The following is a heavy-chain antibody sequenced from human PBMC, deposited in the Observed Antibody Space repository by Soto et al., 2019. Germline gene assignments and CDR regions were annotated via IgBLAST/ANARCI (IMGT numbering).Heavy chain of an antibody. Sequence: DVQLLESGGDLVQPGGSLRLSCAASGFTFSTYAMSWVRQAPGQGLEWVSGISGSLGSTYYADSVRGRFTISRDNSKNTLYLQMNSLRAEDTAVYYCAKAPPRGYSGYDPDYWGQGTLVTVSS. D-gene: IGHD5-12*01. CDR3: AKAPPRGYSGYDPDY. CDR2: ISGSLGST. J-gene: IGHJ4*02. V-gene: IGHV3-23*01. CDR1: GFTFSTYA.